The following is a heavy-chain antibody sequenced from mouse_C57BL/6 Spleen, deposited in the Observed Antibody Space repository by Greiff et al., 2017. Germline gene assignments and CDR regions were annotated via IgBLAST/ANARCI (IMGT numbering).Heavy chain of an antibody. J-gene: IGHJ1*03. V-gene: IGHV1-26*01. Sequence: EVQLQQSGPELVKPGASVKISCKASGYTFTDYYMNWVKQSHGKSLEWIGDINPNNGGTSYNQKFKGKATLTVDKSSSTAYMELRSLTSEDSAVYYCARRNLRDWYFDDWGTGTTVTVSS. D-gene: IGHD1-1*01. CDR3: ARRNLRDWYFDD. CDR2: INPNNGGT. CDR1: GYTFTDYY.